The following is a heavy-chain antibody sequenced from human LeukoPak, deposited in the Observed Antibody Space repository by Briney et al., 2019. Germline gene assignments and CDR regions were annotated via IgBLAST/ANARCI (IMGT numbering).Heavy chain of an antibody. CDR1: GGSIDSTNW. D-gene: IGHD5-18*01. Sequence: SETLSLTCDVSGGSIDSTNWWNWVRHPPGKGLEWIGEIHHDGRINYNPSLKSRVTLSVDKSKNQFSLRLNSVTAADTAMYYCARAPSLSLMVNYYYGMDVWGQGTTVTVSS. J-gene: IGHJ6*02. CDR3: ARAPSLSLMVNYYYGMDV. V-gene: IGHV4/OR15-8*01. CDR2: IHHDGRI.